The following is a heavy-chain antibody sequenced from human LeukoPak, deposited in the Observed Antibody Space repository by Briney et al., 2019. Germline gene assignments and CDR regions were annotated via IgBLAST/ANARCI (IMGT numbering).Heavy chain of an antibody. CDR2: INPSGGST. D-gene: IGHD5-24*01. Sequence: ASVKVSCKASGYTFISYYMHWVRQAPGQGLEWMGIINPSGGSTNYAQKFQGRVTMTRDTSTSTVYMELSSLRSEDTAVYYCARDGYNPNPFDYWGQGTLVTVSS. CDR1: GYTFISYY. J-gene: IGHJ4*02. V-gene: IGHV1-46*01. CDR3: ARDGYNPNPFDY.